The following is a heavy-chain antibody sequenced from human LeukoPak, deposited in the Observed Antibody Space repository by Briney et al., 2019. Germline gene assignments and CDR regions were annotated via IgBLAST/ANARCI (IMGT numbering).Heavy chain of an antibody. J-gene: IGHJ4*02. CDR1: GGSISSYY. V-gene: IGHV4-59*01. D-gene: IGHD5-18*01. CDR2: IYYSGST. CDR3: ARSVLGYSYGLHIDY. Sequence: SETLSLTCTVSGGSISSYYWSWIRQPPGKGLEWIGYIYYSGSTSYNPSLKSRVSISVATSKNQFSLKLSSLTAADTAVYYCARSVLGYSYGLHIDYWGQGTLVTVSS.